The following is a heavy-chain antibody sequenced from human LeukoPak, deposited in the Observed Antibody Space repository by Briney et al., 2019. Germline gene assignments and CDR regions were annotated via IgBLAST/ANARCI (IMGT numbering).Heavy chain of an antibody. CDR3: ARDGYCSSTSCYFNWFDP. Sequence: PETLSLTCAVYGGSFSGYYWSWIRQPPGKGLEWIGEINHSGSTNYNTSLKSRVTISVPTSKHKFSLKLNSATAADTAGYYCARDGYCSSTSCYFNWFDPWGQGTLVTVSS. V-gene: IGHV4-34*01. CDR1: GGSFSGYY. CDR2: INHSGST. J-gene: IGHJ5*02. D-gene: IGHD2-2*03.